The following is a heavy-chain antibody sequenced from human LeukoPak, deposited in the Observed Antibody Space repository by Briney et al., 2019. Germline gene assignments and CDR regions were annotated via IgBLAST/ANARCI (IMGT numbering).Heavy chain of an antibody. J-gene: IGHJ4*02. CDR1: GFTFSSYA. CDR3: AKTPILYPHPYYDSSG. V-gene: IGHV3-23*01. Sequence: PGGSLRLSCAASGFTFSSYAMSWVRQAPGKGLEWVSAISGSGGSTYYADSVKGRFTISRDNSKNTLYLQMNSLRAEDTAVYYCAKTPILYPHPYYDSSGRGQGTLVTVSS. D-gene: IGHD3-22*01. CDR2: ISGSGGST.